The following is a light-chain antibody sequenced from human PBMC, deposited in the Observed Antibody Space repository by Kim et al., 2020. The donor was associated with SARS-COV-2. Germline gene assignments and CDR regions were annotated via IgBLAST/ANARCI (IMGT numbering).Light chain of an antibody. CDR2: GKN. V-gene: IGLV3-19*01. J-gene: IGLJ3*02. Sequence: ALGRTVGIKGQGATLGSYNASGYKQSPGRAPVLVIYGKNNRPSGIPDGFSGSSSENTASLPITGVQAEDGADYYFNSRDGGGNHLVFGGGTKLTFL. CDR1: TLGSYN. CDR3: NSRDGGGNHLV.